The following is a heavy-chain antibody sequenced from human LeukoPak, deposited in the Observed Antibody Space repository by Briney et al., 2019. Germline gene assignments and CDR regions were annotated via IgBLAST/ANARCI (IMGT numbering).Heavy chain of an antibody. J-gene: IGHJ4*02. CDR1: GGSISSGGYS. CDR2: IYHSGST. CDR3: ARGERDGYNYNYFDY. Sequence: SETLSLTCAVSGGSISSGGYSWSWIRQPPGKGLEWIGYIYHSGSTYYNPSLKSRVTISVDRSKNQFSLKLSSVTAADTAVYYCARGERDGYNYNYFDYWGQGTLVTVSS. D-gene: IGHD5-24*01. V-gene: IGHV4-30-2*01.